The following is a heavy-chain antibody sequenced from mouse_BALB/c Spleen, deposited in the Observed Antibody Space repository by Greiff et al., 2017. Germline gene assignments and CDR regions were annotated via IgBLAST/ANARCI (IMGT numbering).Heavy chain of an antibody. V-gene: IGHV14-3*02. CDR2: IDPANGNT. CDR3: ARLEYKYAMDY. D-gene: IGHD5-1*01. Sequence: VQLKESGAELVKPGASVKLSCTASGFNIKDTYMHWVKQRPEQGLEWIGRIDPANGNTKYDPKFQGKATITADTSSNTAYLQLSSLTSEDTAVYYCARLEYKYAMDYWGQGTSVTVSS. CDR1: GFNIKDTY. J-gene: IGHJ4*01.